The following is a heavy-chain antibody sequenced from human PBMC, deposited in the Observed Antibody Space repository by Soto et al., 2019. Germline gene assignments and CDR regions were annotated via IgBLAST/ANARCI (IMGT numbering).Heavy chain of an antibody. CDR1: GGSISRSGYS. Sequence: QVQLQESGSGLVKPSQTLSLTCAVSGGSISRSGYSWSWIRQPPGKGLEWIGYISHSVGIYYNPSLKGRVTISVAGSKNQFSLKLNSVTAADTAVYFCATLPGDPDYWGQGILVTVSS. CDR3: ATLPGDPDY. D-gene: IGHD7-27*01. J-gene: IGHJ4*02. V-gene: IGHV4-30-2*01. CDR2: ISHSVGI.